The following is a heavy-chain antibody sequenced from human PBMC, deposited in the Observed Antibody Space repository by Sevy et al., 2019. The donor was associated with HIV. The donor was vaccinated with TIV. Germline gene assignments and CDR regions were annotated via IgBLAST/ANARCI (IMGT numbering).Heavy chain of an antibody. CDR3: AKEDCSGGTCYGGFDY. V-gene: IGHV3-23*01. J-gene: IGHJ4*02. CDR2: IRGRGGGT. CDR1: GITFSNYA. Sequence: GGSLRLSCAASGITFSNYAMSWVRQAPGKGLEWVSAIRGRGGGTYYADSVKGRFTISRDNSKNTLYLQMNSLRAEDTAVYYCAKEDCSGGTCYGGFDYWGQGTLVTVSS. D-gene: IGHD2-15*01.